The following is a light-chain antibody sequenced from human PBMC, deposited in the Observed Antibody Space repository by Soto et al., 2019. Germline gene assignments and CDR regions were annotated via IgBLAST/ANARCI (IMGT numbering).Light chain of an antibody. CDR2: GAS. CDR1: ESVSSTD. J-gene: IGKJ1*01. V-gene: IGKV3-20*01. CDR3: QQYGSSRT. Sequence: EIVLTQSPGTLSLSPGERATLSCRASESVSSTDLAWNQQKPGQAPRLLIYGASSRATGVPDRFSGSGSGTDFTLTISRLEPEDFALYYCQQYGSSRTFGQGTKVESK.